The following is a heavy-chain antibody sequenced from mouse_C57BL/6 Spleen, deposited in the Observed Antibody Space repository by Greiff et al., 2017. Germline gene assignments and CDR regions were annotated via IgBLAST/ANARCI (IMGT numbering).Heavy chain of an antibody. J-gene: IGHJ3*01. CDR2: INPNNGGT. CDR1: GYTFTDYN. Sequence: VQLQQSGPALVKPGASVKIPCKASGYTFTDYNMDWVKQSHGKSLEWIGDINPNNGGTIYNQKFKGKATLTVDKSSSTAYMELRSLTSEDTAVYYCARYDYDGGFAYWGQGTLVTVSA. V-gene: IGHV1-18*01. CDR3: ARYDYDGGFAY. D-gene: IGHD2-4*01.